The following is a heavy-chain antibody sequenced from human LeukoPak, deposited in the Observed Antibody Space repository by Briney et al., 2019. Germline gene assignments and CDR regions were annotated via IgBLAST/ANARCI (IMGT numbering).Heavy chain of an antibody. V-gene: IGHV4-4*07. Sequence: PSETLSLTCTVSGGSISSYYWSWIRQPAGKGLEWIGRIYTSGSTNYNPSLKSRVTMSVDTSKNQFSLKLSSVTAADTAVYYCARDSSSWRNYYYYYYMDVWGKGTTVTVSS. J-gene: IGHJ6*03. D-gene: IGHD6-13*01. CDR3: ARDSSSWRNYYYYYYMDV. CDR2: IYTSGST. CDR1: GGSISSYY.